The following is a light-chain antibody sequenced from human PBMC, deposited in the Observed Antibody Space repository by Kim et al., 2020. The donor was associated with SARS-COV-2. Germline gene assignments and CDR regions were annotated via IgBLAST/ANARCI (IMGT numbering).Light chain of an antibody. Sequence: GQSINISCTGTSNNVGGYNYVSWYQQHPGKAPKLMIYDVSKRPSGVSNRFSGSKSGNTASLTISGLQAEDEADYYCSSYTSSSTYVFGTGTKVTVL. V-gene: IGLV2-14*04. CDR1: SNNVGGYNY. CDR3: SSYTSSSTYV. J-gene: IGLJ1*01. CDR2: DVS.